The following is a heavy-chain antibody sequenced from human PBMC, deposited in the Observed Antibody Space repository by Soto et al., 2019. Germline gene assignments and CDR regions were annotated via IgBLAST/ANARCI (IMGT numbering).Heavy chain of an antibody. Sequence: QGQLVQSGAAVKKPGASVKVSCKASGYTFTGYYMHSVRQAPGQGLEWMGGINTNSGGTNSAQKFQGWVTMIRAKSISTAYMDLSRLRSHDTAVYYCARAPNFWSGFSGGYGLKVSGQGTTVTVSS. V-gene: IGHV1-2*04. CDR3: ARAPNFWSGFSGGYGLKV. D-gene: IGHD3-3*01. J-gene: IGHJ6*02. CDR1: GYTFTGYY. CDR2: INTNSGGT.